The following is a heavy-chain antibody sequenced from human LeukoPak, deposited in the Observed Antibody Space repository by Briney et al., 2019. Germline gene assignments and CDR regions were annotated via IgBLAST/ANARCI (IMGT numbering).Heavy chain of an antibody. D-gene: IGHD6-19*01. CDR1: GYTFTDYH. J-gene: IGHJ3*02. V-gene: IGHV1-2*02. CDR2: INPNSGDT. CDR3: ARDLYSCRWTEAFDI. Sequence: ASVKVSCKASGYTFTDYHMHWVRQAPGQGLEWMGWINPNSGDTNYSQKFQGRVSMTRDTSINTAYMELSRLTSDDTVVYYCARDLYSCRWTEAFDIWGQGTMVTVSS.